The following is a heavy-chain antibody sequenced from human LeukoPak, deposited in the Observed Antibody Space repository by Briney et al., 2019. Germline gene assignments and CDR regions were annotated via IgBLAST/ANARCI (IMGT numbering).Heavy chain of an antibody. V-gene: IGHV3-48*01. D-gene: IGHD2-2*01. J-gene: IGHJ4*02. CDR3: ARDPASRPWDY. CDR1: GFTFSSYS. CDR2: ISSSSSTI. Sequence: PGGSLRLSCAASGFTFSSYSMNWVRQAPGKGLEWVSYISSSSSTIYYADSVKGRFTISRDNAKNSLYLQMNSLRAEDTAVYYCARDPASRPWDYWGQGTLVTVSS.